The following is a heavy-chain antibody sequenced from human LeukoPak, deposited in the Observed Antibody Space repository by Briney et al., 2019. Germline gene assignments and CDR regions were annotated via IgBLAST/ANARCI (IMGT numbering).Heavy chain of an antibody. V-gene: IGHV4-31*03. CDR3: AGRGRKGSGSSDCYVDL. CDR2: IYYSGST. D-gene: IGHD3-22*01. CDR1: RGSISSGGYY. J-gene: IGHJ2*01. Sequence: SQTLSLTCTVSRGSISSGGYYWNWIRQHPGKGLEWIGYIYYSGSTYYNPSLKSRVTISVDTSQNQFSLKLTSVTAADTAVYYCAGRGRKGSGSSDCYVDLWGRGTLVTVS.